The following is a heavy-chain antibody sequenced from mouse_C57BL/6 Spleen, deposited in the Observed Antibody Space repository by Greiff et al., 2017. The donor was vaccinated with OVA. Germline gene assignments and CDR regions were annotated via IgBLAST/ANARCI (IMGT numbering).Heavy chain of an antibody. D-gene: IGHD2-2*01. Sequence: VKLQESGAELARPGASVKLSCKASGYTFTSSGISWVKQRTGQGLEWIGEIYPRSGNTSYNEKFKGKATLTADKSSSTAYMELRSLTSEDSAVYFCARRGYDGEIDYWGQGTTLTVSS. J-gene: IGHJ2*01. CDR1: GYTFTSSG. V-gene: IGHV1-81*01. CDR2: IYPRSGNT. CDR3: ARRGYDGEIDY.